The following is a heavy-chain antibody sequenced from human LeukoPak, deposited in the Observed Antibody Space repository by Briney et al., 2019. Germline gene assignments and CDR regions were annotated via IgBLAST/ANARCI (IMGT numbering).Heavy chain of an antibody. CDR2: IIPIFGTA. CDR3: ARRTYCSSTSCYEAAFDY. CDR1: GYTFTSYG. D-gene: IGHD2-2*01. V-gene: IGHV1-69*13. Sequence: SVKVSCKASGYTFTSYGISWVRQAPGQGLEWMGGIIPIFGTANYAQKFQGRVTITADESTSTAYMELSSLRSEDTAVYYCARRTYCSSTSCYEAAFDYWGQGTLVTVSS. J-gene: IGHJ4*02.